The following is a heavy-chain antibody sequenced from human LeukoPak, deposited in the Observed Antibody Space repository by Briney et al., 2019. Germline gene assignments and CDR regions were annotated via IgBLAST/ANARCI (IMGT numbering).Heavy chain of an antibody. D-gene: IGHD1-26*01. CDR1: GFTFSNTW. CDR2: IKTKTDGETT. CDR3: TPSIVGATTFDY. Sequence: GGSLRLSCAASGFTFSNTWMNWVRQAPGKGLEWVGRIKTKTDGETTDYASPVKGRFTISRDDSKNTLYLQMNSLKTEDTAVYFCTPSIVGATTFDYWGQGTLVTVSS. V-gene: IGHV3-15*01. J-gene: IGHJ4*02.